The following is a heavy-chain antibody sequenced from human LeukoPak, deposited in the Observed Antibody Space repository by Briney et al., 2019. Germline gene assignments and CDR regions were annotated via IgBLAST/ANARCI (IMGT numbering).Heavy chain of an antibody. CDR2: INPNSGGT. Sequence: ASVTVSCKASGYTFTRYAMNWVRQAPGQGLEWMGWINPNSGGTNYAQKFQGRVTMTRDTSISTAYMELSRLRSDDTAVYYCARVLYSGSYSGDYWGQGTLVTVSS. CDR3: ARVLYSGSYSGDY. V-gene: IGHV1-2*02. J-gene: IGHJ4*02. D-gene: IGHD1-26*01. CDR1: GYTFTRYA.